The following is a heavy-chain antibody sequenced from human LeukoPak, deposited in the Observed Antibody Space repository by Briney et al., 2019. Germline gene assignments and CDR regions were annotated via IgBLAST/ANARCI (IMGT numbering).Heavy chain of an antibody. CDR1: GFTFSSYA. CDR2: ISYDGSSK. J-gene: IGHJ4*02. V-gene: IGHV3-30*01. CDR3: ARDNYDY. D-gene: IGHD5-24*01. Sequence: AGGSLRLSCAASGFTFSSYAMHWVRQAPGKGLEWVAVISYDGSSKYYADSVKGRFTISRDNSKNTLYLQMNSLRAEDTAVYYCARDNYDYWGQGTLVTASS.